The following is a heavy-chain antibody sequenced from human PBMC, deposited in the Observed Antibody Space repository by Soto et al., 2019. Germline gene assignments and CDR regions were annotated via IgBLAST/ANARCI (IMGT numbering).Heavy chain of an antibody. J-gene: IGHJ5*02. V-gene: IGHV1-69*13. CDR3: ARVGSGGSCYACGWFDP. D-gene: IGHD2-15*01. CDR1: GGTFNSYA. CDR2: IIPIFGTA. Sequence: ASVKVSCKASGGTFNSYAISWVRQAPGQGLEWMGGIIPIFGTANYAQKFQGRVTITADESTSTAYMELSSLRSEDTAVYYCARVGSGGSCYACGWFDPWGQGTLVTLSS.